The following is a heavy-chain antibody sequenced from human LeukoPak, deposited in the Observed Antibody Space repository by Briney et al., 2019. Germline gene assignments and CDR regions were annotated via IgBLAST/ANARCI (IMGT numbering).Heavy chain of an antibody. Sequence: GGSLRLSCAASGFTFSSYAMHWVRQAPGKGLEWVAVISYDGSNKYYADSVKGRFTISRDNSKNTLYLQMNSLRAEDTAAYYCAKDTHSGYDYYFDYWGQGTLVTVSS. D-gene: IGHD5-12*01. J-gene: IGHJ4*02. CDR1: GFTFSSYA. V-gene: IGHV3-30-3*01. CDR3: AKDTHSGYDYYFDY. CDR2: ISYDGSNK.